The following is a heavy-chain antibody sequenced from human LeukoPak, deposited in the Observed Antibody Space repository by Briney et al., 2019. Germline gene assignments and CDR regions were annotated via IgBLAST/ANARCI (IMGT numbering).Heavy chain of an antibody. J-gene: IGHJ4*02. CDR1: GFTFCSYA. CDR2: ISYDGSNK. CDR3: ARGGIHLDY. Sequence: GGSLRLSCAASGFTFCSYAMHWVRQAPGKGLEWVAVISYDGSNKYYADSVKGRFTISRDNSKNTLYLQMNSLRAEDTAVYYCARGGIHLDYWGQGTLVTVSS. D-gene: IGHD5-18*01. V-gene: IGHV3-30*04.